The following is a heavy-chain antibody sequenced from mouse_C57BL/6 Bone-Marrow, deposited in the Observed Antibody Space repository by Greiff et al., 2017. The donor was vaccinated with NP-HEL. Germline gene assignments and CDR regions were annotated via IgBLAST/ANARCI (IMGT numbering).Heavy chain of an antibody. J-gene: IGHJ1*03. CDR3: AREGYYYGSSYAYWYFDV. V-gene: IGHV1-55*01. Sequence: QVQLQQPGAELVKPGASVKMSCKASGYTFTSYWITWVKQRPGQGLEWIGEIYPGSGSTNYNEKFKSKATLTVDPSSSTAYMQLSSLTSEDSAVYYCAREGYYYGSSYAYWYFDVWGTGTTVTVSS. CDR1: GYTFTSYW. D-gene: IGHD1-1*01. CDR2: IYPGSGST.